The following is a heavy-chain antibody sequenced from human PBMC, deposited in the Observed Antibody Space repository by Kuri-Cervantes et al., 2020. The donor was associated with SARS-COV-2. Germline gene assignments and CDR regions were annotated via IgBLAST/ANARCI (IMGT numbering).Heavy chain of an antibody. D-gene: IGHD2-2*01. V-gene: IGHV3-21*01. CDR3: ARRFHQYQLPHWYFDL. CDR2: ISSSSSYI. Sequence: GESLKISCAAPGFTFSSYSMNWVRQAPGKGLEWVSSISSSSSYIYYADSVKGRFTISRDNAKNSLYLQMNSLRAEDTAVYYCARRFHQYQLPHWYFDLWGRGTLVTVSS. CDR1: GFTFSSYS. J-gene: IGHJ2*01.